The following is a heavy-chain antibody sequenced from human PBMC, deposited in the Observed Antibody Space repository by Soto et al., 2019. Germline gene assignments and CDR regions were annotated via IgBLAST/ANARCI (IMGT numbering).Heavy chain of an antibody. J-gene: IGHJ5*02. D-gene: IGHD3-3*01. V-gene: IGHV4-59*01. Sequence: QVQLQESGPGLVKPSETLSLTCTVSGGSISSYYWSWIRQPPGKGLEWIGYIYYSGSTNYNPSLKGRVTISVDTSKNQFSLKLSSVTAADTAVYYCARALGTYYDFPSRFDPWGQGTLVTVSS. CDR3: ARALGTYYDFPSRFDP. CDR1: GGSISSYY. CDR2: IYYSGST.